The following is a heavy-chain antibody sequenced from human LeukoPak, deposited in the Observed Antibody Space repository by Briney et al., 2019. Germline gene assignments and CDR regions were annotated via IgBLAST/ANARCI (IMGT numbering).Heavy chain of an antibody. D-gene: IGHD3-10*01. V-gene: IGHV1-18*01. CDR3: ARDSPHYYGSGSYYASADDAFDI. Sequence: ASVQVSCKASGYTFTSYGISWVRQAPGQGLEWMGGICAYNGNKNYAQKLQGRVTMTTDTSTSRAYMELRTLRSEAPVVYYCARDSPHYYGSGSYYASADDAFDIWGQGTMVTVS. CDR2: ICAYNGNK. J-gene: IGHJ3*02. CDR1: GYTFTSYG.